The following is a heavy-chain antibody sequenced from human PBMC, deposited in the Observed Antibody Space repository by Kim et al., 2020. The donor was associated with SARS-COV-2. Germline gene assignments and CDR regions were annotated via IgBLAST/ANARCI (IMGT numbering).Heavy chain of an antibody. CDR3: ARDSNLALEGYYGSGSYYKWGPATYNWFDP. CDR1: GFTFSSYG. J-gene: IGHJ5*02. D-gene: IGHD3-10*01. CDR2: ISYDGSNK. Sequence: GGSLRLSCAASGFTFSSYGMHWVRQAPGKGLEWVAVISYDGSNKYYADSVKGRFTISRDNSKNTLYLQMNSLRAEDTAVYYCARDSNLALEGYYGSGSYYKWGPATYNWFDPWGQGTLVTVSS. V-gene: IGHV3-33*05.